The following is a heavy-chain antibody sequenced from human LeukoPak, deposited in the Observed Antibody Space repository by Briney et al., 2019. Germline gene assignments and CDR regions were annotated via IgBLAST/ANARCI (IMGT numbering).Heavy chain of an antibody. Sequence: ASVKVSCKASGYTFTSYGISWVRQAPGQGLEWMGWINPNSGGTNYAQKFQGWVTMTRDTSISTVYMELSSLRSEDTAVYYCARGGLVAGPYYFDYWGQGTLVTVSS. V-gene: IGHV1-2*04. CDR1: GYTFTSYG. D-gene: IGHD6-19*01. CDR3: ARGGLVAGPYYFDY. CDR2: INPNSGGT. J-gene: IGHJ4*02.